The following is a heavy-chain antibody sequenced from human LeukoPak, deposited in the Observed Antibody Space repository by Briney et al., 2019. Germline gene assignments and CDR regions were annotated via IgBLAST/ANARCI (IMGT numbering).Heavy chain of an antibody. V-gene: IGHV1-46*01. CDR2: INPAGGST. CDR3: ARGRGVHDSHTYDYFDY. J-gene: IGHJ4*02. CDR1: GYTFTSYY. D-gene: IGHD3-22*01. Sequence: ASVKVSCTASGYTFTSYYIHWVRQAPGQGLEWMGIINPAGGSTTYAQKFQGSRLTLTRDTSTSTVYMELSSLRSEDTAVYYCARGRGVHDSHTYDYFDYWGQGSLVTDSS.